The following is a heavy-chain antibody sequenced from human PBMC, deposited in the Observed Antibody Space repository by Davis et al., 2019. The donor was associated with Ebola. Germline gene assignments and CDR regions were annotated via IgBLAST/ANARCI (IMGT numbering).Heavy chain of an antibody. CDR2: INAGNGNT. D-gene: IGHD6-13*01. J-gene: IGHJ5*02. CDR3: ARGGSSSFNWFDP. Sequence: GESLKISCAASGFTFSSYAMHWVRQAPGQRLEWMGWINAGNGNTKYSQKLQGRVTITRDTSASTAYMELSSLRSEDTAVYYCARGGSSSFNWFDPWGQGTLVTVSS. V-gene: IGHV1-3*01. CDR1: GFTFSSYA.